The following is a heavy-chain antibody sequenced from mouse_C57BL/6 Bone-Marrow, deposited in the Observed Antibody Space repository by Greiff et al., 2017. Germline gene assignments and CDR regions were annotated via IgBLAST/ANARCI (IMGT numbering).Heavy chain of an antibody. CDR2: INPGSGGT. J-gene: IGHJ3*01. CDR3: ARWEDGFPWFAY. V-gene: IGHV1-54*01. Sequence: VQLQQSGAELVRPGTSVKVSCKASGYAFTNYLIEWVKQRPGQGLEWIGVINPGSGGTNYNETFKGQATLTADKSASTAYMQLSSLTSEDSAVYVCARWEDGFPWFAYWGQGTLVTVSA. CDR1: GYAFTNYL. D-gene: IGHD2-3*01.